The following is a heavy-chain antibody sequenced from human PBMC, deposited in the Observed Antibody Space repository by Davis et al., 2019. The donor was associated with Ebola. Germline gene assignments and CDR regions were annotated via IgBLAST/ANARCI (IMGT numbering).Heavy chain of an antibody. CDR1: GFTVSSNY. V-gene: IGHV3-66*01. CDR3: ARDRAGGYCSGGSCYIGWFDP. D-gene: IGHD2-15*01. CDR2: IYSGGNT. J-gene: IGHJ5*02. Sequence: PGGSLRLSCAASGFTVSSNYMSWVRQAPGKGLEWVSVIYSGGNTYYADSVKGRFTISRDNSKNTLYLQMNSLRAEDTAVYSCARDRAGGYCSGGSCYIGWFDPWGQGTLVTVSS.